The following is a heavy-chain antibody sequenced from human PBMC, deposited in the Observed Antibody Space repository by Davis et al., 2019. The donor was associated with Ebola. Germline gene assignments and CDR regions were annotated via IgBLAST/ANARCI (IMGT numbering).Heavy chain of an antibody. V-gene: IGHV2-5*02. CDR2: IYWDDDK. J-gene: IGHJ3*01. CDR3: AKFRSDDAFDV. Sequence: SGPTPVKPTQTLTLTCTFSGFSISTSGVGVGWIRQPPGKALEWLGLIYWDDDKRYSPSLKSRLTITKDTSKNQVFLTVTNMDHVDTATYYCAKFRSDDAFDVWGPGTMVTVSS. CDR1: GFSISTSGVG.